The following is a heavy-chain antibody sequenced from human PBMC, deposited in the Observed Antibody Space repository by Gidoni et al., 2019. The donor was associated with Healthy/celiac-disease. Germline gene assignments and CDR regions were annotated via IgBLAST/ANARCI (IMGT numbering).Heavy chain of an antibody. CDR1: GFTFGDYA. J-gene: IGHJ4*02. V-gene: IGHV3-49*04. Sequence: EVQLVESGGGLVQPGRSLRLSCTASGFTFGDYAMSWVRQAPGKGLEWVGFIRSKAYGGTTEYAASVKGRFTISRDDSKSIAYLQMNSLKTEDTAVYYCTRDHSSDYWGQGTLVTVSS. CDR3: TRDHSSDY. CDR2: IRSKAYGGTT.